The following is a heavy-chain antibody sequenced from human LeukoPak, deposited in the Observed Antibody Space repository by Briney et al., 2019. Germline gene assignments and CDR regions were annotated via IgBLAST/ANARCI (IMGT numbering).Heavy chain of an antibody. D-gene: IGHD3-16*01. CDR2: ISSSSSYI. CDR1: GFTFSSYG. V-gene: IGHV3-21*01. CDR3: AHNGVDHVSPRPSYYSGMAV. J-gene: IGHJ6*02. Sequence: PGGSLRLSCAASGFTFSSYGMNWVRQAPGKGLEWVSSISSSSSYIYYADSVKGRFTISRDNAKNSLYLQMNSLRADDTAVYYSAHNGVDHVSPRPSYYSGMAVWGQGTTVPVSS.